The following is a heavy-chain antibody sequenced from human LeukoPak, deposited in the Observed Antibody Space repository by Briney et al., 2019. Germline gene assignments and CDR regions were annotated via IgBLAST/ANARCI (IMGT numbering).Heavy chain of an antibody. V-gene: IGHV3-9*01. CDR3: AKDRTYSAYPALDY. J-gene: IGHJ4*02. CDR1: GFTFDDYS. Sequence: GGSLRLSCAASGFTFDDYSMHWVRPAPGKGLEWVSGISWNSGSAGYADSVKGRFTISRDSAKHSLYLQMNSLRTEDTALYYCAKDRTYSAYPALDYWGQGTLVTVSS. CDR2: ISWNSGSA. D-gene: IGHD5-12*01.